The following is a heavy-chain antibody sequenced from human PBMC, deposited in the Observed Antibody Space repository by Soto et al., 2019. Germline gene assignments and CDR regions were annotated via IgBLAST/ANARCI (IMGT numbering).Heavy chain of an antibody. J-gene: IGHJ4*02. D-gene: IGHD6-19*01. CDR3: GRVTIAVAGWAFDY. V-gene: IGHV1-18*04. CDR1: GYTFSNYD. CDR2: ISTNNGNT. Sequence: QVQLVQSGAEVKKPGASVKVSCKASGYTFSNYDISWVRQAPGKGLEWMGWISTNNGNTDHAQKLQGRVTMTTDTSTTTAYMELRSLRSDDTAVYYCGRVTIAVAGWAFDYWGQGNLVTVSS.